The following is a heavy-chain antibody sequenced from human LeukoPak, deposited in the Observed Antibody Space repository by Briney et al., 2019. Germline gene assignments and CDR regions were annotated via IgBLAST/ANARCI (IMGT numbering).Heavy chain of an antibody. CDR2: INSDGSST. CDR1: GFTFSSYW. D-gene: IGHD1-26*01. J-gene: IGHJ4*02. V-gene: IGHV3-74*01. Sequence: GGSLRLSCAASGFTFSSYWMHWDRQAPGKGLVWVSRINSDGSSTSYADSVKGRFTISRDNAKNTLYLQMNSLRAEDTSVYYCARDRNTGSSYENLFEYWGQGSLVTVSS. CDR3: ARDRNTGSSYENLFEY.